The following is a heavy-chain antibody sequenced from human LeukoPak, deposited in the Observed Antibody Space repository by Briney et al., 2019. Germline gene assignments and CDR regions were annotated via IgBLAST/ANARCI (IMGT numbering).Heavy chain of an antibody. CDR2: IYYSGST. Sequence: PSETLSLTCTVPGGSISSYYWSWIRQPPGKGLEWIGYIYYSGSTNYNPSLKSRVTISVDTSKNQFSLKLSSVTAADTAVYYCARDSESGSYAAYWGQGTLVTVSA. CDR3: ARDSESGSYAAY. V-gene: IGHV4-59*01. D-gene: IGHD1-26*01. J-gene: IGHJ4*02. CDR1: GGSISSYY.